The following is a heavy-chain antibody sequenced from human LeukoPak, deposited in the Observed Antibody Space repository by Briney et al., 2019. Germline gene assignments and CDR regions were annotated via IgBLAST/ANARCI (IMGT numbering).Heavy chain of an antibody. D-gene: IGHD5/OR15-5a*01. CDR2: TYYRSKRYN. Sequence: SQTLSLTCAISGDRVSSNSAVWNWIRQSPSRGLEWLGRTYYRSKRYNDYAISVKSRITINPDTSKNQFSLQLNSVTPDDTAVYYCARAFSVTYPNAFDIWGRGTMVTVSS. CDR1: GDRVSSNSAV. V-gene: IGHV6-1*01. CDR3: ARAFSVTYPNAFDI. J-gene: IGHJ3*02.